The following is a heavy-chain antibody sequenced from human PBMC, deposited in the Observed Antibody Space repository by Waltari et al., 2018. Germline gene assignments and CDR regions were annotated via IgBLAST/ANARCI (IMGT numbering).Heavy chain of an antibody. Sequence: EVQLVESGGGLIQPGGSLRLSCAASGFSVSSNSMNWVRQAPGKGLEWVSVIYTGGNTDYTDSVKGRFTISRDTSRNTVYLQMNSLRAEDTAVYYCARRVVVAAVSDVFDIWGQGTMVTVSS. D-gene: IGHD2-2*01. CDR3: ARRVVVAAVSDVFDI. CDR1: GFSVSSNS. V-gene: IGHV3-53*01. J-gene: IGHJ3*02. CDR2: IYTGGNT.